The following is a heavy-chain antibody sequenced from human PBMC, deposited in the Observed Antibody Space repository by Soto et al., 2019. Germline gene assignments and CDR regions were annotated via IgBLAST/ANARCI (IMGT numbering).Heavy chain of an antibody. CDR3: ARDMTRTVVPYFDF. V-gene: IGHV1-69*06. D-gene: IGHD1-7*01. CDR2: IIPISGAA. CDR1: GGTFSNYV. J-gene: IGHJ4*02. Sequence: SVKVSCKASGGTFSNYVVNWVRQAPGQGLEWMGRIIPISGAANYAQKFQGRVTITADKSTGTSYMELSSLRSEDTAVYYCARDMTRTVVPYFDFWGQGTLVTVSS.